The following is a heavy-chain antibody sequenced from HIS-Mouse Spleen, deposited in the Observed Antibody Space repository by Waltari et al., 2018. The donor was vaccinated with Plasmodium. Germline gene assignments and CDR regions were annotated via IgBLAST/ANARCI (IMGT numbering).Heavy chain of an antibody. Sequence: QVQLVESGGGVVQPGRSLRLSCAASGFTFNSYAMHWVRPAPGKGLEWVAVISYDGSKKYYADSVKGRFTISRDNSKNTLYLQMNSLRAEDTAVYYCARDRRLAFDYWGQGTLVTVSS. CDR2: ISYDGSKK. D-gene: IGHD2-15*01. CDR3: ARDRRLAFDY. V-gene: IGHV3-30-3*01. J-gene: IGHJ4*02. CDR1: GFTFNSYA.